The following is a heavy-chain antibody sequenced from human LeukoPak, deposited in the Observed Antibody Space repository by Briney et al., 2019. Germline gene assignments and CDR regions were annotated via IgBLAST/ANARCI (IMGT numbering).Heavy chain of an antibody. CDR2: ISRRSRYI. CDR3: ARAHQYYYGSGSY. CDR1: GNTFSTYS. Sequence: GGALRLSCAASGNTFSTYSMNWVRQAPGKGLEWVSSISRRSRYIYYADSVKGRFTISRDDAKTSLCLQMHSLRADDTAVYYCARAHQYYYGSGSYWGQGTLVTVSS. J-gene: IGHJ4*02. V-gene: IGHV3-21*01. D-gene: IGHD3-10*01.